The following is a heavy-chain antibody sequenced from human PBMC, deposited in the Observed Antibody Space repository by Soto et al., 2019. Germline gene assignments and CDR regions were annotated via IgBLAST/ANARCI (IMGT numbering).Heavy chain of an antibody. CDR3: ARDTSGSLDDAFDI. Sequence: ETLSLTCTVSGGSSSSYDWSWIRQPPGKGLEWIGYIYYSGSTNYNPSLKSRVTISVDTSKNQFSLKLSSVTAADTAVYSCARDTSGSLDDAFDIWGQGTMVTVSS. J-gene: IGHJ3*02. D-gene: IGHD1-26*01. CDR2: IYYSGST. CDR1: GGSSSSYD. V-gene: IGHV4-59*01.